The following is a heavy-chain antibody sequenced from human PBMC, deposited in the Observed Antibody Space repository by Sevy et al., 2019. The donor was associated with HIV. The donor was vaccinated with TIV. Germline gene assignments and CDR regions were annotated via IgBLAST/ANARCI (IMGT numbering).Heavy chain of an antibody. Sequence: ASVKDSCKASGYTFTSYGISWVRQAPGQGLEWMGWISAYNGNTNYAQRLQGRVTMTTDTSTSTAYMELRSLRSDDTAVYYCARFGVAGRRAPRETYYYYGMDVWGQGTTVTVSS. V-gene: IGHV1-18*01. CDR2: ISAYNGNT. CDR3: ARFGVAGRRAPRETYYYYGMDV. CDR1: GYTFTSYG. D-gene: IGHD6-19*01. J-gene: IGHJ6*02.